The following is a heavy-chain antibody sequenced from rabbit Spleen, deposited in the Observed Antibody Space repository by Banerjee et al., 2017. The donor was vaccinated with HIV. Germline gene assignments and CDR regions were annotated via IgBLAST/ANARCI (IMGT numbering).Heavy chain of an antibody. D-gene: IGHD4-2*01. CDR1: GFSFSSSYW. V-gene: IGHV1S45*01. CDR2: IAAGSSGRT. Sequence: QEQLEESGGDLVKPEGSLTLTCTASGFSFSSSYWICWVRQAPGKGLEWIACIAAGSSGRTYYASWAKGRFTISKTSSTTVTLQMTSLTAADTATYFCAREIYAGDAGYGDGINLWGPGTLVTVS. CDR3: AREIYAGDAGYGDGINL. J-gene: IGHJ4*01.